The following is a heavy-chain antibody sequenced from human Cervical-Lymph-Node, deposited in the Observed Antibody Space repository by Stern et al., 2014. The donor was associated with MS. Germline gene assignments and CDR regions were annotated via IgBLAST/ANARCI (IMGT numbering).Heavy chain of an antibody. D-gene: IGHD4-23*01. CDR1: GVSISSYY. J-gene: IGHJ3*01. CDR3: ARWGGNSLNAFDV. V-gene: IGHV4-59*01. CDR2: GYYSGST. Sequence: QVQLQESGPGLVKASETLSLTCTVSGVSISSYYWNWIRQPPGGGLEWIGYGYYSGSTKYNPSLKRRVTISVDTSKSQISLKLYSVTAADTAVYYCARWGGNSLNAFDVWGQGTMVTVSS.